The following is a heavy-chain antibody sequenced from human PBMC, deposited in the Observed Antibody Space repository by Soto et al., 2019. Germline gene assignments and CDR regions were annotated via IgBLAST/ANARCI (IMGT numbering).Heavy chain of an antibody. D-gene: IGHD6-13*01. CDR1: GGSISSSNW. Sequence: SETLSLTCTVSGGSISSSNWWTWVRQAPGKGLEWIGYIYYSGSTYYNPSLKSRVTISVDTSKNQFSLKLSSVTAADTAVYYCARVYSSSWIFFDYWGQGTLVTVSS. V-gene: IGHV4-4*02. CDR3: ARVYSSSWIFFDY. CDR2: IYYSGST. J-gene: IGHJ4*02.